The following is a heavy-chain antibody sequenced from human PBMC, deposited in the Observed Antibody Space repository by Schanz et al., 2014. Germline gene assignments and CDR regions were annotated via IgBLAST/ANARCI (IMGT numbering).Heavy chain of an antibody. CDR1: GVSISSTNW. D-gene: IGHD3-10*01. CDR3: ATAKRYHYALGTYRGNYYATDV. V-gene: IGHV4-4*02. Sequence: QVQLQESGPGLVKPSGTLSLTCAVSGVSISSTNWWHWVRQSPGKGLEWLGEIIHDGRTNYNPSLGSRVTISLDTSENQFSLRLTSVTAADTALYYCATAKRYHYALGTYRGNYYATDVWGQGTAVAVSS. CDR2: IIHDGRT. J-gene: IGHJ6*02.